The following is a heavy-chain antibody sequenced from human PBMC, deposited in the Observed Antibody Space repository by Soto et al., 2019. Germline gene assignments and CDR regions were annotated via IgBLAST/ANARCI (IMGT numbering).Heavy chain of an antibody. J-gene: IGHJ5*02. CDR2: IYYSGST. CDR1: GRSISSYY. V-gene: IGHV4-59*01. Sequence: PSETLSLTCTVSGRSISSYYWSWIRQPPGKGLEWIGYIYYSGSTNYNPSLKSRVTISVDTSKNQFSLKLSSVTAADTAVYYCARTVIVVVPAAIRRYNWFDPWGQGTLVTVSS. D-gene: IGHD2-2*01. CDR3: ARTVIVVVPAAIRRYNWFDP.